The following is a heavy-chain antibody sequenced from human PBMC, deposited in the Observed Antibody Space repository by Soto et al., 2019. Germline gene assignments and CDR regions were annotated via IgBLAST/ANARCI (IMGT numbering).Heavy chain of an antibody. J-gene: IGHJ6*02. CDR3: ARTVGYYYGMDV. D-gene: IGHD4-17*01. CDR2: INAGNGNT. V-gene: IGHV1-3*01. Sequence: QVQLVQSGAEVKKPGASVKVSCKASGYTFTSYAMHWVRQAPGQRLEWMGWINAGNGNTKYSQKFQGRVTITRDTSASTAYMELGSLRSEDTAVYYCARTVGYYYGMDVWGQGTTVTVSS. CDR1: GYTFTSYA.